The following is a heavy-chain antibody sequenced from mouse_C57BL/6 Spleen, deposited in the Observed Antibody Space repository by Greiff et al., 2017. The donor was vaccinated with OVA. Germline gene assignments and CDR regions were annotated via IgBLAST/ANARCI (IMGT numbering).Heavy chain of an antibody. Sequence: VQLQQPGAELVMPGASVKLSCKASGYTFTRYWMHWVKQRPGQGLEWIGEIDPSDSNTNYNQKFKGKSTLTVDKSSSTADMQLSSLTSEDSAVYYCARSSGTALYYWGQGTTLTVSS. CDR1: GYTFTRYW. D-gene: IGHD4-1*01. CDR2: IDPSDSNT. CDR3: ARSSGTALYY. V-gene: IGHV1-69*01. J-gene: IGHJ2*01.